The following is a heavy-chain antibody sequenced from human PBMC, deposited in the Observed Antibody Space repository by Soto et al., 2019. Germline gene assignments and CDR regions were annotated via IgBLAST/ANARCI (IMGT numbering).Heavy chain of an antibody. V-gene: IGHV4-39*01. Sequence: QLQLQESGPGLVKPSGTLSLTCTVSGDSLSGSTYYWGWIRQPPGKGLQWVVSRLDSANTYYNPSLKSRVTISVDTSNNQFSLRLNSVTAADTAIYYCARHGPWSYVLWGQGTLVTVSS. D-gene: IGHD2-21*01. CDR1: GDSLSGSTYY. J-gene: IGHJ4*02. CDR2: RLDSANT. CDR3: ARHGPWSYVL.